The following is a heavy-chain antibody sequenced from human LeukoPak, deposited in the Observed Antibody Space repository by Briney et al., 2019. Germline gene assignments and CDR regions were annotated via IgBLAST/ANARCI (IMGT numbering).Heavy chain of an antibody. CDR2: IYYTGST. J-gene: IGHJ4*02. D-gene: IGHD3-10*01. V-gene: IGHV4-59*01. CDR1: GGSIRSNY. Sequence: PSETLSLTCTVSGGSIRSNYWSWIRQPPGKGLEWIGYIYYTGSTNYNPSLKSRVTISLDTSKNQFSLKLSSVTAADTAVYYCARGGSYCQPFEYWGQGTLVAVSS. CDR3: ARGGSYCQPFEY.